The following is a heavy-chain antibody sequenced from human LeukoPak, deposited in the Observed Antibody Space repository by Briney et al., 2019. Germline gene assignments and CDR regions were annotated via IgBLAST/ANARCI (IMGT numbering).Heavy chain of an antibody. D-gene: IGHD3-16*01. J-gene: IGHJ3*02. V-gene: IGHV3-23*01. Sequence: PGGSLRLSCAASGFILSSSVMSWVRQAPGKGLEWVSALSASGGSTYYTDSVKGRFTMSRDISNNTLYLQMNSLRAEDTAVYYCTKGGPWMIAFGGAPDAFDIWGQGTMVTVSS. CDR3: TKGGPWMIAFGGAPDAFDI. CDR2: LSASGGST. CDR1: GFILSSSV.